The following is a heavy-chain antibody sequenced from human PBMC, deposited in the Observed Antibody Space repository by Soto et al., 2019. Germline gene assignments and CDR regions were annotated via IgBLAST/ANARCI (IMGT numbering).Heavy chain of an antibody. V-gene: IGHV3-74*01. J-gene: IGHJ4*01. D-gene: IGHD2-8*02. CDR1: GLSVSNYW. CDR2: INSDGTSS. Sequence: EVQLMESGGGLVQPGGSLRLSCAASGLSVSNYWLHWVRQTPGKGLVWVSRINSDGTSSSYAASVKGRFTISRDNAKNTLDLQTSGRSGEHTAVCCCAWGCGWGCHYYFHYW. CDR3: AWGCGWGCHYYFHY.